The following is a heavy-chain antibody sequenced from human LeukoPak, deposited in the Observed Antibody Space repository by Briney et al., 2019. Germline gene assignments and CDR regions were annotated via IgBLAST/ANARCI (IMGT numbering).Heavy chain of an antibody. CDR1: GGTISSYA. CDR2: IIPIFGTA. D-gene: IGHD2-15*01. V-gene: IGHV1-69*05. Sequence: AVKVSCKASGGTISSYAISWGRQAPGQGLEWMGRIIPIFGTANYAQKFQGGVTITTDESTSTAYIELSSLRSEDTAVYYCARDLGYCSGGSCRIFDYWGQGTLVTVSS. J-gene: IGHJ4*02. CDR3: ARDLGYCSGGSCRIFDY.